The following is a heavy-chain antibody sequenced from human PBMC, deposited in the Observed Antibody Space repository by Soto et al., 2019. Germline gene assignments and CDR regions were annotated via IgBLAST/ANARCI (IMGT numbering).Heavy chain of an antibody. Sequence: GGSLRLSCAASGFTFSSYWMSWVRQAPGKGLEWVANIKQDGSEKYYVDSVKGRFTISRDNAKNSLYLQMNSLRAEDTAVYYCAREPYYVWSGDPDDYWSQGTLDTVSS. CDR2: IKQDGSEK. CDR1: GFTFSSYW. D-gene: IGHD3-3*01. V-gene: IGHV3-7*01. J-gene: IGHJ4*02. CDR3: AREPYYVWSGDPDDY.